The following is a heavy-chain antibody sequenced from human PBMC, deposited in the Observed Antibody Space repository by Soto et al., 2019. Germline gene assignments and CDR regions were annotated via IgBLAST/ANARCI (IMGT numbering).Heavy chain of an antibody. Sequence: EVQLLESGGGLVQPGGSLRLSCAASGFTFSSYAMSWVRQAPGKGLEWVSGISGSGGSTYYADSVKGRFTISRDNSKNKLFLEMNRLRAEDTAVYLCAKSPGGDYFDFWGQGTLVTVSS. J-gene: IGHJ4*02. CDR2: ISGSGGST. V-gene: IGHV3-23*01. CDR3: AKSPGGDYFDF. D-gene: IGHD3-10*01. CDR1: GFTFSSYA.